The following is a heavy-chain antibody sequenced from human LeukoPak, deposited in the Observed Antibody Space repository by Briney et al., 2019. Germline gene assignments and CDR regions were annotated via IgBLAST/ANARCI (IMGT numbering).Heavy chain of an antibody. CDR1: GFTFSSYS. Sequence: PGGSLRLSCAASGFTFSSYSMNWVRQAPGKGLEWVSAISGSGGSTYYADSVKGRFTISRDNSKNTLYLQMNSLRAEDTAVYYCAKDQNPTFGGVIASNWFDPWGQGTLVTVSS. CDR3: AKDQNPTFGGVIASNWFDP. CDR2: ISGSGGST. D-gene: IGHD3-16*01. V-gene: IGHV3-23*01. J-gene: IGHJ5*02.